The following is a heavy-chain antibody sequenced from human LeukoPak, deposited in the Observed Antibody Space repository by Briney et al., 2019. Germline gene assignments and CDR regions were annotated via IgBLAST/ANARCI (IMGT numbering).Heavy chain of an antibody. Sequence: GGSLRLSCAASGFTLSSYAMSWVRQAPGKGLEWVSAISGSGGSTYYADSVKGRFTISRDNSKNTLYLQVNSLRAEDTAVYYCARYCSSTSCYRSPDAFDIWGQGTMVTVSS. CDR1: GFTLSSYA. CDR2: ISGSGGST. J-gene: IGHJ3*02. V-gene: IGHV3-23*01. CDR3: ARYCSSTSCYRSPDAFDI. D-gene: IGHD2-2*01.